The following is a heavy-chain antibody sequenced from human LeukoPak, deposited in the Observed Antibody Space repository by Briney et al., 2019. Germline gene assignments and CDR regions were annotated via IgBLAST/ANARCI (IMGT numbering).Heavy chain of an antibody. J-gene: IGHJ4*02. V-gene: IGHV1-8*01. CDR2: MSPNSGDT. CDR1: GYTFTSYD. Sequence: GASVKVSCTASGYTFTSYDFDWVRQATGQRPEWMGWMSPNSGDTGYAQKFQDRVTMTRNTSISTAYMELGSLRSDDTAVYYCARGPPNWGYDYWGPGTLVTVSS. D-gene: IGHD7-27*01. CDR3: ARGPPNWGYDY.